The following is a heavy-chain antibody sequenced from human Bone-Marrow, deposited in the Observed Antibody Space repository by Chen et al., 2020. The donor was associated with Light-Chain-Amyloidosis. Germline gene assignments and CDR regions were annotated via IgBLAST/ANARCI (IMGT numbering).Heavy chain of an antibody. CDR2: ILYDGSNK. CDR1: GFTFSSYG. Sequence: QVQLVESGGGVVQPGRSLRLSCAASGFTFSSYGMHWVRQAPGKGLEWVAVILYDGSNKYYADSVKGRFTISRDNSKNTLYLQMNSLRAEDTAVYYCARSPFDSSSSLYYYYYGMDVWGQGTTVTVSS. V-gene: IGHV3-33*01. J-gene: IGHJ6*02. CDR3: ARSPFDSSSSLYYYYYGMDV. D-gene: IGHD6-6*01.